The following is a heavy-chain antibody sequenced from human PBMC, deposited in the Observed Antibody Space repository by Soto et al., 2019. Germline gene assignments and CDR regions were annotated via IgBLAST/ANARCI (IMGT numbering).Heavy chain of an antibody. CDR2: MNPNTGNS. D-gene: IGHD6-19*01. CDR1: GYTFTSYD. Sequence: ASVKVSCKASGYTFTSYDIYWVRQATGQGLEWMGWMNPNTGNSDYAQRFQGRATRTSDTSISTAHMELSSLRSEDTAVYYCARRAETYGWSGFGADKYYVDFWGHGTLVTVSS. CDR3: ARRAETYGWSGFGADKYYVDF. V-gene: IGHV1-8*01. J-gene: IGHJ4*01.